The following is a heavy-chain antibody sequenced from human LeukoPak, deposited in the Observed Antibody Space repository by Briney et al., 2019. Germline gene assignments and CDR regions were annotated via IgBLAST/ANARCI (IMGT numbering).Heavy chain of an antibody. CDR1: GFTVSGNY. D-gene: IGHD6-19*01. J-gene: IGHJ6*03. Sequence: GGSLRLSCAVSGFTVSGNYMSWVRQAPGKGLEWVSYISSSSSTIYYADSVKGRFTISRDNAKNSLYLQMNSLRAEDTAVYYCARRADSYYYMDVWGKGTTVTVSS. CDR3: ARRADSYYYMDV. CDR2: ISSSSSTI. V-gene: IGHV3-48*01.